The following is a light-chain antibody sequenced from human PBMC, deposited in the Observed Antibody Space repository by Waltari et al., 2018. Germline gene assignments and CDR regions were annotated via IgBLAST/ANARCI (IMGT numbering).Light chain of an antibody. CDR2: GND. J-gene: IGLJ2*01. CDR1: NTHIGAGYD. CDR3: QSFDSRLNGGI. V-gene: IGLV1-40*01. Sequence: QSVVTQPPSVSGAPGQRITISCSGSNTHIGAGYDVHWYQQIPGAAPKLLIFGNDKRPSGVPDRFSGSKSGLSASLAITGLQPEDEALYYCQSFDSRLNGGIFGGGTKLTVL.